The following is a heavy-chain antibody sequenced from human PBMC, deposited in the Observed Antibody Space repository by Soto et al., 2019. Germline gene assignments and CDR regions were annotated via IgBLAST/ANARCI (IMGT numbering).Heavy chain of an antibody. CDR2: ISDSSTVT. J-gene: IGHJ4*02. CDR3: GRGGCYYLAD. V-gene: IGHV3-11*06. CDR1: GYTFSDHY. D-gene: IGHD6-19*01. Sequence: QVQLVESGGGLVQPGGSLRLSCAASGYTFSDHYMSWIRQAPGKGLEWVSDISDSSTVTNYADSVKGRFTISRDNAKNYVYLQPNSPRANDNAGYYCGRGGCYYLADGGQGTLVTVSS.